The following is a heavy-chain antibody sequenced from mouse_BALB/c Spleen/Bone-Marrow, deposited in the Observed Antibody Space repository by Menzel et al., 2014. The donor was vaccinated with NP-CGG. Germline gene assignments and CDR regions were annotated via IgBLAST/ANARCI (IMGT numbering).Heavy chain of an antibody. CDR2: INPSSGYT. CDR1: GYTFTSYT. D-gene: IGHD2-1*01. J-gene: IGHJ3*01. V-gene: IGHV1-4*01. Sequence: VKLLESGAELARPGASVKMSCKASGYTFTSYTMHWVKQRPGQGLEWIGYINPSSGYTNYNQKFKAKATLTADKSSSTAYMQLSSLTSEDSAVYYCAAGYYGNSGWFAYWGQGTLVTVSA. CDR3: AAGYYGNSGWFAY.